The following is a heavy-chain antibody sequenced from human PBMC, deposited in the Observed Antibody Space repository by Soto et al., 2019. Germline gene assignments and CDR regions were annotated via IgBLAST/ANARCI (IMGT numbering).Heavy chain of an antibody. CDR2: ISSSSSYI. J-gene: IGHJ6*02. D-gene: IGHD2-2*01. Sequence: GGSLRLSCAASGFTFSSYSMNWVRQAPGKGLEWVSSISSSSSYIYYADSVKGRFTISRDNAKNSLYLQMNSLRAEETAVYYCARDFGIVVVPAAMKYYYYGMDVWGQGTTVTVSS. CDR3: ARDFGIVVVPAAMKYYYYGMDV. V-gene: IGHV3-21*01. CDR1: GFTFSSYS.